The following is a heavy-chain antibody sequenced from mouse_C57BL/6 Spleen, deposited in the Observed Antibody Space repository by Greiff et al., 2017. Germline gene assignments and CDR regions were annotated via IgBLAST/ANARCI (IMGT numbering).Heavy chain of an antibody. D-gene: IGHD2-2*01. CDR1: GYTFTSYW. Sequence: VQLQQPGAELVMPGASVKLSCKASGYTFTSYWMHWVKQRPGQGLEWIGEIDPSDSYTNYNQKFKGKSTLTVDKSSSTAYMQLSSLTSEDTAVYYCAEYGYGGFAYWGQGTLGTVSA. J-gene: IGHJ3*01. CDR3: AEYGYGGFAY. CDR2: IDPSDSYT. V-gene: IGHV1-69*01.